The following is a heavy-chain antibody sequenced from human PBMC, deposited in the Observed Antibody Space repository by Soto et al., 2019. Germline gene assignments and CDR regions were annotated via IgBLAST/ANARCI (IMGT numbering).Heavy chain of an antibody. V-gene: IGHV1-18*01. D-gene: IGHD6-6*01. J-gene: IGHJ3*02. CDR3: ARDPLVRIAARPFAFDI. CDR1: GYTFTSYG. CDR2: ISAYNGDT. Sequence: QVQLVQSGAEMKKPGASVKVSCKASGYTFTSYGLSWVRQAPGQGLEWMGWISAYNGDTNYAQKLQGRVTMTTDTSTSTAYMELTSLRSDDTDVYYCARDPLVRIAARPFAFDIWGQGTMVTVSS.